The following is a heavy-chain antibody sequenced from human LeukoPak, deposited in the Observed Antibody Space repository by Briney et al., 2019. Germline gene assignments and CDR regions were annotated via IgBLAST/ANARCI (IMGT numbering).Heavy chain of an antibody. Sequence: PSETLSLTCTVSGGSISSSSYYWGWIRQPPGKGLEWIGSIYYSGSTYYNPSLKSRVTISVDTSKNQFSLKLSSVTAADTAVYYCARQNKRQGDSINWGQGTLVTVSS. J-gene: IGHJ4*02. CDR3: ARQNKRQGDSIN. CDR2: IYYSGST. V-gene: IGHV4-39*01. CDR1: GGSISSSSYY. D-gene: IGHD3-22*01.